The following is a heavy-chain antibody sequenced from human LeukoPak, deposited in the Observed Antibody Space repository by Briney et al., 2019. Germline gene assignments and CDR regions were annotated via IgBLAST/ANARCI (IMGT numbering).Heavy chain of an antibody. CDR1: GYTFTSYY. V-gene: IGHV1-46*01. CDR2: IIPSGGST. CDR3: ARVTAADKTFDY. Sequence: ASVKVSCKASGYTFTSYYMHWVRQAPGQGLEWMGIIIPSGGSTSYAQKSQGRVTMTRDTSTSTVYMELSSLRSEDTAVYYCARVTAADKTFDYWGQGTLVTVSS. D-gene: IGHD6-13*01. J-gene: IGHJ4*02.